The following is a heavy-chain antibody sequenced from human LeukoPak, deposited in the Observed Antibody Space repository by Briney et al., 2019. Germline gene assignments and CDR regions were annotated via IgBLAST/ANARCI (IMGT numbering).Heavy chain of an antibody. CDR2: INHRGST. CDR1: GGSFSGYY. V-gene: IGHV4-34*01. Sequence: SETLSLTCAVYGGSFSGYYWSWIRQPPGKGLEWIGEINHRGSTNYNPSLKSRVTISVDTSKNQFSLKLRSVTAADTAVYYCARYDYWGQGTLVTVSS. CDR3: ARYDY. J-gene: IGHJ4*02.